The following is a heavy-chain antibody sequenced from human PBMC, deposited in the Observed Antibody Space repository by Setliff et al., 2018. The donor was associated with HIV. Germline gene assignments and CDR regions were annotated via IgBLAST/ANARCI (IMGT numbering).Heavy chain of an antibody. V-gene: IGHV4-34*01. Sequence: SETLSLTCAVYGETFSNFYWSWIRQAPGEGLEWIGEIKASESKHNNPSLKSRVTMSVDTSKKQFSLKLTSVTAADTAVYYCARGGGITWRSYSFDYWGQGTLVTVSS. CDR3: ARGGGITWRSYSFDY. CDR1: GETFSNFY. J-gene: IGHJ4*02. D-gene: IGHD3-10*01. CDR2: IKASESK.